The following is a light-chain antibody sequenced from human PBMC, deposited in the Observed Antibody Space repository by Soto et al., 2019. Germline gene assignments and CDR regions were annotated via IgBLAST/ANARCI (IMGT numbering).Light chain of an antibody. CDR1: SSNIGAGYD. CDR3: QSYDSSLSGSRV. Sequence: QSVLTQLPSVSGAPGQRVTISCTGNSSNIGAGYDVHWYQQLPGTAPKLIIYDNNNRPSGVPDRFSGSNSGTSASLAITGLQAEDEADYYCQSYDSSLSGSRVFGTGTKVTVL. CDR2: DNN. J-gene: IGLJ1*01. V-gene: IGLV1-40*01.